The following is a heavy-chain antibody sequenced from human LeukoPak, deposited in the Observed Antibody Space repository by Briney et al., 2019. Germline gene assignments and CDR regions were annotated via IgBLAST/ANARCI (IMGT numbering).Heavy chain of an antibody. D-gene: IGHD1-1*01. CDR1: GFIFRDHG. J-gene: IGHJ6*03. CDR3: ARDIWNDGNYYMDV. CDR2: IWSGATTG. Sequence: GGSLRLSCAASGFIFRDHGMHWVRQAPGKGLEWVALIWSGATTGLHADSVKGRFTISGDSSNTLYLQMNSLRAEDTAVYYCARDIWNDGNYYMDVWGKGTTVTVSS. V-gene: IGHV3-33*01.